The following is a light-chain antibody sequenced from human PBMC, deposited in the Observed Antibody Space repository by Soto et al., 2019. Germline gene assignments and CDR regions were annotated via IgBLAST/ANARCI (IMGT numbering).Light chain of an antibody. Sequence: QSALTQPASVSGSPGQSITISCTGTSSDVGGYNSVSWYQQHPGKAPKLVIYDVGNRPSGVSDRFSGSKSGNTASLTISGLQAEDEDEYYCSSYTSSSTYVFGAGTKLTVL. CDR1: SSDVGGYNS. CDR2: DVG. CDR3: SSYTSSSTYV. J-gene: IGLJ1*01. V-gene: IGLV2-14*01.